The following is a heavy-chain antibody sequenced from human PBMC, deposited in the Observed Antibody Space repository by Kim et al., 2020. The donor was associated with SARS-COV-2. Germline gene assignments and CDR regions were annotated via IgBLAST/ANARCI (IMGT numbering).Heavy chain of an antibody. CDR3: ARVEGITGFDP. V-gene: IGHV1-3*01. Sequence: ASVKVSCKASGYTFTSYAMHWVRQAPGQRLEWMGWINAGNGNTKYSQKFQGRVTITRDTSASIAYMELSSLRSEDTAVYYCARVEGITGFDPWGQGTLVTVSS. CDR2: INAGNGNT. D-gene: IGHD3-16*01. CDR1: GYTFTSYA. J-gene: IGHJ5*02.